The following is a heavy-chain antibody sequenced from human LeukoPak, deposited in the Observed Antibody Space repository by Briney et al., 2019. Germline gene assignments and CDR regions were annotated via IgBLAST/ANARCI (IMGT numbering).Heavy chain of an antibody. CDR1: GFTFSSYW. V-gene: IGHV3-7*01. Sequence: GGSLRLSCAASGFTFSSYWMSWVRQAPGKWLEWVANITQDGSEKYYVDSVKGRFTISRDNAKNSLYLQMNSLRAEDTAVYYCARDLYCSSTSWYICYYYYMDVWGKGTTVTVSS. J-gene: IGHJ6*03. CDR2: ITQDGSEK. D-gene: IGHD2-2*02. CDR3: ARDLYCSSTSWYICYYYYMDV.